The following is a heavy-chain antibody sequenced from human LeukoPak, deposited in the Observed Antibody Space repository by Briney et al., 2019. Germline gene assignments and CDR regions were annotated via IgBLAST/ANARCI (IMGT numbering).Heavy chain of an antibody. J-gene: IGHJ4*02. V-gene: IGHV3-49*04. D-gene: IGHD3-22*01. CDR3: TRDRPQDYYDSSGYYYPPLFDY. Sequence: GGSLRLSCTASGFTFGDYAMSWVRQAPGKGLEWLGFIRSKAYGGTTEYAASVKGRFTISRDDSKSIAYLQMNSLKTEDTAVYYCTRDRPQDYYDSSGYYYPPLFDYWGQGTLVTVSS. CDR2: IRSKAYGGTT. CDR1: GFTFGDYA.